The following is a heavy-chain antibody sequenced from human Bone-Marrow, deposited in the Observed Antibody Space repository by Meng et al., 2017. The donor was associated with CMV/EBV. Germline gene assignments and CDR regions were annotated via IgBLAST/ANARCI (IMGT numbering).Heavy chain of an antibody. V-gene: IGHV3-15*01. D-gene: IGHD3-22*01. CDR3: TTGRMRRWLEYYFDY. J-gene: IGHJ4*02. CDR2: IKSKTDGGTT. CDR1: GFTFSNAW. Sequence: ETLSLTCAASGFTFSNAWMSWVRQAPGKGLEWVGRIKSKTDGGTTDYAAPVKGRFTISRDHSKNTLYLQMNSLKTEDTAVYYCTTGRMRRWLEYYFDYWGQGTLVTVSS.